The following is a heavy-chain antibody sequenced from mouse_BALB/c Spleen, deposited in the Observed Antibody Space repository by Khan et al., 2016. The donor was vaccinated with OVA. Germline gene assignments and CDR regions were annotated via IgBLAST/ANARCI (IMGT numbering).Heavy chain of an antibody. CDR1: DYSFTSYY. Sequence: VRLQQSGPELMKPGASVNISCKASDYSFTSYYIHWVKQSHGKSLEWIGYIDPFNGGTDYNQKFKGKATLTVDKSSNTAYMHISSLTSEDSAFYYCARGTFDYWGQGTLVTVSA. V-gene: IGHV1S135*01. CDR2: IDPFNGGT. CDR3: ARGTFDY. D-gene: IGHD3-3*01. J-gene: IGHJ3*01.